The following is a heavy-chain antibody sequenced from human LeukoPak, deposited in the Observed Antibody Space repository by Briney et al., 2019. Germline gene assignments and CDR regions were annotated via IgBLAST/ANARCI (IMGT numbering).Heavy chain of an antibody. V-gene: IGHV3-7*01. Sequence: GSLRLSCAASGFTFISYCMSWVRQAPGKGLEWVANIKQDGSEKYYVDSVKGRFTISRDNAKNSLYLQMNSLRAEDTAVYYCARADLSIAARLSRSSIFNYYYYMDVWGKGTTVTVSS. CDR1: GFTFISYC. CDR3: ARADLSIAARLSRSSIFNYYYYMDV. J-gene: IGHJ6*03. D-gene: IGHD6-6*01. CDR2: IKQDGSEK.